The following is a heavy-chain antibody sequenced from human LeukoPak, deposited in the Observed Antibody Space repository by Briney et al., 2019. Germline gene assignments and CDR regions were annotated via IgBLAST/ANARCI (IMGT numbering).Heavy chain of an antibody. CDR2: IIPIFGTA. J-gene: IGHJ6*03. D-gene: IGHD2-21*01. V-gene: IGHV1-69*06. Sequence: SVKVSCKASGGTFSSYAISWVRQAPGQGLEWMGGIIPIFGTANYAQIFQGRVTITADKSTSTAYMELTSLRSEDTAVYYCARIPGYYYYYMDVWGKGTTVTVSS. CDR3: ARIPGYYYYYMDV. CDR1: GGTFSSYA.